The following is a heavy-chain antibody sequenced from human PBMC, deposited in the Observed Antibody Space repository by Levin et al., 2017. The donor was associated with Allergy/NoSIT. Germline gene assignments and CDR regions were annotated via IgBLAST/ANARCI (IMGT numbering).Heavy chain of an antibody. CDR3: ARERDDFWSGYFGY. V-gene: IGHV3-66*01. D-gene: IGHD3-3*01. CDR1: GFTVSSNY. CDR2: IYSGGST. J-gene: IGHJ4*02. Sequence: GGSLRLSCAASGFTVSSNYMSWVRQAPGKGLEWVSVIYSGGSTYYADSVKGRFTISRDNSKNTLYLQMNSLRAEDTAVYYCARERDDFWSGYFGYWGQGTLVTVSS.